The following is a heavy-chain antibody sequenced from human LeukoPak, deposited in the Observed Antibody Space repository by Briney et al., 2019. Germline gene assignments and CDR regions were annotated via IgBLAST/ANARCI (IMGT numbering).Heavy chain of an antibody. D-gene: IGHD3-22*01. V-gene: IGHV1-46*01. CDR2: INASGVIT. CDR3: ARDPSVIFGYSYYYYYYMDV. J-gene: IGHJ6*03. CDR1: GYTFTSYY. Sequence: GASVKVSCKASGYTFTSYYMHGGRQAPGQGLERRGIINASGVITIYAQKFQGRVTMTRDTSTSTVYMELSSLRSEDTAVYYCARDPSVIFGYSYYYYYYMDVWGKGTTVTVSS.